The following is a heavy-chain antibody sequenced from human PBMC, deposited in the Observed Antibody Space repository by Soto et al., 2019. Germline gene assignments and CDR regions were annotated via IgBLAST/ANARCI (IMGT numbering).Heavy chain of an antibody. Sequence: QITLKESGPTLVKPTQTLTLTCTFSGFSLSTCGVGVGWIRQPPGKALEWLALIYWDDDKRYSPSLKSRLTITKDTSKNQVVLTMTNMDPVDTATYYCAHRPPNGSRTYFDYWGQGTLVTVSS. V-gene: IGHV2-5*02. CDR3: AHRPPNGSRTYFDY. D-gene: IGHD3-10*01. CDR1: GFSLSTCGVG. J-gene: IGHJ4*02. CDR2: IYWDDDK.